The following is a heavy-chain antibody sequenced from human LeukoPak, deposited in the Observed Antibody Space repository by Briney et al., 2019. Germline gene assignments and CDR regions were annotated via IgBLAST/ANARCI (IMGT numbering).Heavy chain of an antibody. CDR3: VRRPAGTRTFDY. CDR1: GYSFTSYW. V-gene: IGHV5-51*01. D-gene: IGHD1-7*01. J-gene: IGHJ4*02. CDR2: IYGADYTT. Sequence: KVGESLKISCKGSGYSFTSYWIGWVRQMPGKGLEWMGVIYGADYTTIYSPPFHGQITISADKSISTAYLQWTSLKASDTAMYYCVRRPAGTRTFDYWGQGALVTVSS.